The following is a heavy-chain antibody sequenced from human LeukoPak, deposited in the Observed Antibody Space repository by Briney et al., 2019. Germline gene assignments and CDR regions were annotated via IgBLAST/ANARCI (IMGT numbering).Heavy chain of an antibody. J-gene: IGHJ5*02. CDR1: GFSIYTYT. D-gene: IGHD3-10*01. CDR3: AKGLDRESRLDP. Sequence: PGGSLRLSCDASGFSIYTYTMYGVRQAPGQGMAWIAGSRNSDGRTYYADSVRGRFTISADNSKNTLYLQMNSLRTEDTALYYCAKGLDRESRLDPWGQGTLVTVSS. CDR2: SRNSDGRT. V-gene: IGHV3-23*01.